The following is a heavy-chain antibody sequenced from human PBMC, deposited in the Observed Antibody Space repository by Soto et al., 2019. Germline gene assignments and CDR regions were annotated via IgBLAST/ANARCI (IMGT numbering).Heavy chain of an antibody. V-gene: IGHV3-33*01. Sequence: GGSLRLSCAASGFTFSSYGMHWVRQAPGKGLEWVAVIWYDGSNKYYADSVKGRFTISRDNSKNTLYLQMNSLRAEDTAVYYCAREPLYCGGDCYLGFDYWGQGTLVTVSS. CDR3: AREPLYCGGDCYLGFDY. J-gene: IGHJ4*02. CDR2: IWYDGSNK. CDR1: GFTFSSYG. D-gene: IGHD2-21*02.